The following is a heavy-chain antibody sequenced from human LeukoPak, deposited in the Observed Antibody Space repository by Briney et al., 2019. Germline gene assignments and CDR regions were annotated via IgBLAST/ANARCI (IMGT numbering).Heavy chain of an antibody. D-gene: IGHD6-25*01. CDR3: ARARGYSSAYYYYMDV. CDR1: GGSISNYL. CDR2: VHTSGST. Sequence: SETLSLTCTVSGGSISNYLWNWIRQPAGKGLEWIGRVHTSGSTNYIPSLKSRLTMSIDTSKNQFSLRLSSVTAADTAVYYCARARGYSSAYYYYMDVWGKGTTVTVSS. J-gene: IGHJ6*03. V-gene: IGHV4-4*07.